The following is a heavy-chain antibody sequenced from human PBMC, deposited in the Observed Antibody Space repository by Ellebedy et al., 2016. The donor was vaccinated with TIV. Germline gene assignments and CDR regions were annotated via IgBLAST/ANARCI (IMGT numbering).Heavy chain of an antibody. CDR3: ARSGDRDGYNYYYYYGMDV. J-gene: IGHJ6*02. V-gene: IGHV4-39*01. D-gene: IGHD5-24*01. Sequence: MPSETLSLTCTVSGGSISSSSYYWGWIRQPPGKGLEWIGSIYYSGSTYYNPSLKSRVTISVDTSKNQFSLKLSSVTAADTAVYYCARSGDRDGYNYYYYYGMDVWGQGTTVTVSS. CDR2: IYYSGST. CDR1: GGSISSSSYY.